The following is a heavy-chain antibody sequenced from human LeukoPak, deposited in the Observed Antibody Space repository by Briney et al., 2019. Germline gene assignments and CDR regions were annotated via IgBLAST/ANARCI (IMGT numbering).Heavy chain of an antibody. J-gene: IGHJ4*02. CDR2: IYYSGST. CDR1: GGSISSYY. D-gene: IGHD6-13*01. Sequence: PSETLSLTCTVSGGSISSYYWSWIRQPPGKGLEWIGYIYYSGSTNYNPSLKSRVTISVDTSKDQFSLKLSPVTAADTAVYYCARHGSGWFYFDYWGQGSLATVSS. V-gene: IGHV4-59*08. CDR3: ARHGSGWFYFDY.